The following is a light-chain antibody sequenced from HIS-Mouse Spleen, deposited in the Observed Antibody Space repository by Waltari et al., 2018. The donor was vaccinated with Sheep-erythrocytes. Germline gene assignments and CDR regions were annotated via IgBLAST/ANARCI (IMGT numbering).Light chain of an antibody. CDR1: KLGDKY. CDR2: QDS. Sequence: SYELTQPPSVSVSPGQTASITCSGDKLGDKYACWYQQKPGQSPVLVIYQDSKRPSGMLQRLSGSNSGNKATLSISGTQAMDEADYYCQGWDSSNAWNVVFGGGTKLTVL. CDR3: QGWDSSNAWNVV. J-gene: IGLJ2*01. V-gene: IGLV3-1*01.